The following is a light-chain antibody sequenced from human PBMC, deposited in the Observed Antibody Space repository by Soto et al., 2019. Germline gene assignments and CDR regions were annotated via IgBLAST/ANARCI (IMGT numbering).Light chain of an antibody. CDR3: SSYTSDITQV. CDR1: SSDVGRYNY. V-gene: IGLV2-14*01. CDR2: DVN. J-gene: IGLJ3*02. Sequence: QSVLTQPASVSGSPGQSITISCTGTSSDVGRYNYVSWYRQHPGTAPKLIISDVNSRPSGISNRFSGSKSGNTASLTISGLQAEDEAYYYCSSYTSDITQVFGGGTKLT.